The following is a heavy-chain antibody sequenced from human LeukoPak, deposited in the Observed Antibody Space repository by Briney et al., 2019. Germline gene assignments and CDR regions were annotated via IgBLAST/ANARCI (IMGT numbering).Heavy chain of an antibody. D-gene: IGHD3-22*01. CDR2: IYYSGST. CDR1: GGSISSGGYY. Sequence: SQTLSLTCTVSGGSISSGGYYWSWIRQHPGKGLEWIGYIYYSGSTYYNPSLKSRVTISVDTSKNQFSLKLSFVTAADTAVYYCARARPNYYDSSGYSDWGQGTLVTVSS. CDR3: ARARPNYYDSSGYSD. J-gene: IGHJ4*02. V-gene: IGHV4-31*03.